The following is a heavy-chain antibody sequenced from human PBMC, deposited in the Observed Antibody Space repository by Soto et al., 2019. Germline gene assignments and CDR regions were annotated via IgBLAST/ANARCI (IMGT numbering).Heavy chain of an antibody. V-gene: IGHV3-30-3*01. CDR2: ISYDGSNK. CDR1: GFTFSNYA. Sequence: GGSLRLSCAASGFTFSNYAMHWVRQAPGKGLEWVAVISYDGSNKYYADSVKGRFTISRDNSKNTLYLQMNSLRAEDTAVYYCASSSSWFLIDYWGQGTLVTVSS. CDR3: ASSSSWFLIDY. J-gene: IGHJ4*02. D-gene: IGHD6-13*01.